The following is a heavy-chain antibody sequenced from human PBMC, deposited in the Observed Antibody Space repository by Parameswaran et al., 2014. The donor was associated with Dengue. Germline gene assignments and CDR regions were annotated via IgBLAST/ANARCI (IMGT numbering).Heavy chain of an antibody. V-gene: IGHV2-70*04. J-gene: IGHJ4*02. D-gene: IGHD3-16*01. Sequence: ARWIRQPPGKALEWLARIDWDEDKFYRRSLKTRLTISKDTSKNQAVLTMTNVGPADTATYYCARTRRGTQSNSWSYFDYWGQGTLVTVSS. CDR2: IDWDEDK. CDR3: ARTRRGTQSNSWSYFDY.